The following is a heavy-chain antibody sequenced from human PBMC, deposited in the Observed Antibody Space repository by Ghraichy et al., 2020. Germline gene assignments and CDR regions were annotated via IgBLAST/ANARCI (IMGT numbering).Heavy chain of an antibody. Sequence: GSLRLSCAASGFTFSSYAMSWVRQAPGKGLEWVSTISGIDGGTYYTDSVKGRFTISRDNSKNTLYLQMNSLRAEDTAVYYCAKDQGYGGNDDAFDIRGQGTMVTVSS. D-gene: IGHD4-23*01. CDR2: ISGIDGGT. CDR3: AKDQGYGGNDDAFDI. J-gene: IGHJ3*02. V-gene: IGHV3-23*01. CDR1: GFTFSSYA.